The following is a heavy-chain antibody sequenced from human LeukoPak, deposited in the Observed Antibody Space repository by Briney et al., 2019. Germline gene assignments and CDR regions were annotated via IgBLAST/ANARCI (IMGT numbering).Heavy chain of an antibody. J-gene: IGHJ4*02. V-gene: IGHV7-4-1*02. CDR2: INTNTGNP. D-gene: IGHD2-15*01. Sequence: ASVKVSCKASGYTFTGHHIHWVRQAPGQGLEWMGWINTNTGNPTYAQGFTGRFVFSLDTSVSTAYLHISSLKAEDTAVYYCARAEGSCSGSTCFSYWGQGTLVTVSS. CDR1: GYTFTGHH. CDR3: ARAEGSCSGSTCFSY.